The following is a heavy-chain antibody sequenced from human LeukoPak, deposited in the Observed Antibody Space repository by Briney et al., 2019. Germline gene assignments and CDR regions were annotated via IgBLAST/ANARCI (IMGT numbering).Heavy chain of an antibody. V-gene: IGHV3-48*04. D-gene: IGHD3-3*01. J-gene: IGHJ4*02. CDR2: ISSSSSTI. Sequence: GGSLGLPGEPSGFPFITFTMTWAGQPPGKGREWVSYISSSSSTIYYADSVKGRFTISRDNAKNSLYLQMNSLRAEDTAVYYCARDTDPLRVVIIDYWGQGTLVTVSS. CDR1: GFPFITFT. CDR3: ARDTDPLRVVIIDY.